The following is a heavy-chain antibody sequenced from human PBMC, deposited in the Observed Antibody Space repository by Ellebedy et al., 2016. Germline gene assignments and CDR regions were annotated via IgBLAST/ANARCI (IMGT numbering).Heavy chain of an antibody. CDR2: FDPEDGET. J-gene: IGHJ4*02. Sequence: ASVKVSXXVSGYTLTELSMHWVRQAPGKGLEWMGGFDPEDGETIYAQKFQGRVTMTEDTSTDTAYMELSNLRSEDTAVYYCATFGSGSYDPNFDYWGQGTLVTVSS. CDR3: ATFGSGSYDPNFDY. CDR1: GYTLTELS. D-gene: IGHD3-10*01. V-gene: IGHV1-24*01.